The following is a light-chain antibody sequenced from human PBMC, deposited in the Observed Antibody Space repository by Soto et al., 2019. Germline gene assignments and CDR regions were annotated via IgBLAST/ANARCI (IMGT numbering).Light chain of an antibody. V-gene: IGKV1-9*01. CDR2: AAS. Sequence: DIQMAQSPSTLPAPVGDRVTITWRASQGIGTYLAWYQQKPGKAPNLLIYAASTLQSGVPSRFSGSGSGTEFTLTISSLHPEDFATYYCQQLNSFPFTCGQGTRREI. CDR3: QQLNSFPFT. J-gene: IGKJ5*01. CDR1: QGIGTY.